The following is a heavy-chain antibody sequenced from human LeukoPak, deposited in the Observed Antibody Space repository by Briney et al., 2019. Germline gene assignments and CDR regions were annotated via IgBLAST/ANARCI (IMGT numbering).Heavy chain of an antibody. CDR3: ATWNFLEAAAFDY. V-gene: IGHV4-59*01. Sequence: GSLRLSCAASGFTFSSYTMNWVRQPPGKGLEWIGSIYYSGGTNYNPSLKSRVTISVDTSKNQFSLKLSSVTAADTAVYYCATWNFLEAAAFDYWGQGTLVTVSS. J-gene: IGHJ4*02. D-gene: IGHD6-13*01. CDR1: GFTFSSYT. CDR2: IYYSGGT.